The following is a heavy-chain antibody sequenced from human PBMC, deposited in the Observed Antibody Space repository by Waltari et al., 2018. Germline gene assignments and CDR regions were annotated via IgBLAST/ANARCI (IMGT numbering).Heavy chain of an antibody. Sequence: QVQLVQSGAEVKKPGASVKVSCKASGYTFTSYGISWVRQAPGQGLEWMGWINADNGNTKDAQKLQGRVTMTTDTATSTAYMELRSLRSDDTAVYYCARDSYYDIWTGSDYWGQGTLVTVSS. D-gene: IGHD3-9*01. CDR3: ARDSYYDIWTGSDY. V-gene: IGHV1-18*01. J-gene: IGHJ4*02. CDR2: INADNGNT. CDR1: GYTFTSYG.